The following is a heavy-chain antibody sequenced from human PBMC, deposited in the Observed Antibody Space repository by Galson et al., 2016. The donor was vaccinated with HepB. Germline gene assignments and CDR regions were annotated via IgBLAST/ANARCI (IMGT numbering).Heavy chain of an antibody. D-gene: IGHD6-13*01. CDR2: ISYDGGNK. CDR1: GFSFNNYG. Sequence: SLRLSCAASGFSFNNYGMHWVRQAPGEGLEWVAVISYDGGNKYYADSVKGRFTISRDNSKNTLFLQMNSLRTEDTAVYCCAKLPGAAAATSDPFDSWGQGTMVTVS. J-gene: IGHJ3*02. V-gene: IGHV3-30*18. CDR3: AKLPGAAAATSDPFDS.